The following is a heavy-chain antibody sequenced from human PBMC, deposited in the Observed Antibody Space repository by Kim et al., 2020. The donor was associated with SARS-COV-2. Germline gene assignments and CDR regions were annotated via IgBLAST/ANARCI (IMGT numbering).Heavy chain of an antibody. CDR2: IYYSGST. D-gene: IGHD6-6*01. CDR3: ARHTRALAAEYFQH. V-gene: IGHV4-59*08. J-gene: IGHJ1*01. CDR1: GGSISSYY. Sequence: SETLSLTCTVSGGSISSYYWSWIRQPPGKGLEWIGYIYYSGSTNYNPSLKSRVTISVDTSKNQFSLKLSSVTAADTAVYYCARHTRALAAEYFQHWGQGTLVTVSS.